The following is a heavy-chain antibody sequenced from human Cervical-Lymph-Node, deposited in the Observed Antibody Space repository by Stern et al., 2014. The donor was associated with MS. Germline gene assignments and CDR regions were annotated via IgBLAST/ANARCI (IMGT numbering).Heavy chain of an antibody. CDR3: ARVGSSSSRDTFDI. CDR1: GGSISSGGYY. V-gene: IGHV4-31*03. J-gene: IGHJ3*02. D-gene: IGHD6-6*01. CDR2: IYYSGST. Sequence: QLQLQESGPGLVKPSQTLSLTCTVSGGSISSGGYYWSWIRQHPGKGLEWIGYIYYSGSTYYNPSLKSRVTISLDTSKNQFSLKVTSVTAADTAVYYCARVGSSSSRDTFDIWGQGTMVTVSS.